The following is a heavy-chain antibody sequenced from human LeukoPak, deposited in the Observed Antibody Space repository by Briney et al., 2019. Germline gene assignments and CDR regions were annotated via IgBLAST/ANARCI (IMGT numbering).Heavy chain of an antibody. V-gene: IGHV3-66*01. CDR3: ARDSHPYYFDY. Sequence: GGSLRLSCAASGFTVSSNYMSWVRQAPGKGLEWVSVIYSGGSTNYADSVKGRFTISRDNSKNTLYLQMNSLRAEDTAVYYCARDSHPYYFDYWGQGTLVTASS. CDR2: IYSGGST. J-gene: IGHJ4*02. CDR1: GFTVSSNY.